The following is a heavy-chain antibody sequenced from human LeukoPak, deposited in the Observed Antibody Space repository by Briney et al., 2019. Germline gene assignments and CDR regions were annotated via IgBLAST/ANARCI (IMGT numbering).Heavy chain of an antibody. V-gene: IGHV4-59*08. J-gene: IGHJ4*02. CDR1: GGSISSYY. CDR3: ARAEINDYSRY. D-gene: IGHD4-11*01. Sequence: SETLSLTCTVSGGSISSYYWSWIRQPPGKGLEWIGYIYYSGSTNYNPSLKSRVTISVDTSKNQFSLKLTSVTAADTAVYYCARAEINDYSRYWGRGIPVIVSS. CDR2: IYYSGST.